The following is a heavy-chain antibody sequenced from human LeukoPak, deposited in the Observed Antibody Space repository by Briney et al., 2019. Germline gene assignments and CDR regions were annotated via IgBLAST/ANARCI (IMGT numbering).Heavy chain of an antibody. CDR3: ARGYQEMVYAIRRYYGMDV. Sequence: ASVKVSCKASGYTFTSYDINWERQATGQGLEWMGWMNPNSGNTGYAQKFQGRVTMTRNTSISTAYMELSSLRSEDTAVYYCARGYQEMVYAIRRYYGMDVWGQGTTVTVSS. CDR1: GYTFTSYD. D-gene: IGHD2-8*01. V-gene: IGHV1-8*01. CDR2: MNPNSGNT. J-gene: IGHJ6*02.